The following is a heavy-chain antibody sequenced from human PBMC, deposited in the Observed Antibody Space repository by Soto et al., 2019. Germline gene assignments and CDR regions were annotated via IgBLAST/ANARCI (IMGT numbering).Heavy chain of an antibody. D-gene: IGHD2-2*01. Sequence: GGSLRLSCAASGFTFSSYAMHWVRQAPGKGLEWVAVISYDGSNKYYADSVKGRFTISRDNSKNTLYLQMNSLRAEDTAVYYCARDSDCSSTSCYSYMVYYYYSYYGMDVWGQGTTVTVSS. J-gene: IGHJ6*02. CDR2: ISYDGSNK. CDR1: GFTFSSYA. V-gene: IGHV3-30-3*01. CDR3: ARDSDCSSTSCYSYMVYYYYSYYGMDV.